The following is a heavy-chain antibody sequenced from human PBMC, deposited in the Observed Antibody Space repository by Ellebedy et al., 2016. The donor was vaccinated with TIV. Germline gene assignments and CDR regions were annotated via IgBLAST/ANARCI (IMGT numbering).Heavy chain of an antibody. CDR2: IIHSGNT. D-gene: IGHD5-24*01. CDR1: GGSFSDYG. Sequence: MPSETLSLTCAVSGGSFSDYGWNWIRQPPGKGLEWIGEIIHSGNTHYNPSLKSRVTVSVDTSKNQFSLKLSSVTAADTAVYYRARFRDGSNCFDYWGQGILVTVSS. CDR3: ARFRDGSNCFDY. V-gene: IGHV4-34*12. J-gene: IGHJ4*02.